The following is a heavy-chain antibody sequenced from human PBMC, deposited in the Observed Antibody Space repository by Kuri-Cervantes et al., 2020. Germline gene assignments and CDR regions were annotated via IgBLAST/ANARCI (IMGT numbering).Heavy chain of an antibody. D-gene: IGHD3-22*01. Sequence: GESLKISCAASGLSVNTYFMSWVRQAPGKGLEWVSAISGSGGSTYYADSVKGRFTISRDNSKNTLYLQMNSLRAEDTAVYYCANGAAIHYDSSGYYPNWFDPWGQGTLVTVSS. CDR1: GLSVNTYF. CDR2: ISGSGGST. V-gene: IGHV3-23*01. J-gene: IGHJ5*02. CDR3: ANGAAIHYDSSGYYPNWFDP.